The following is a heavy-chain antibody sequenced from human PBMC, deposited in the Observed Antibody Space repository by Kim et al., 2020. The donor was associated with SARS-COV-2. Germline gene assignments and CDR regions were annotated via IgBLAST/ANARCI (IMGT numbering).Heavy chain of an antibody. D-gene: IGHD3-10*01. V-gene: IGHV1-18*01. J-gene: IGHJ5*02. Sequence: AQKLQGRVTMTTDTSTSTAYMELRSLRSDDTAVYYCARTYGSGRRNWFDPWGQGTLVTVSS. CDR3: ARTYGSGRRNWFDP.